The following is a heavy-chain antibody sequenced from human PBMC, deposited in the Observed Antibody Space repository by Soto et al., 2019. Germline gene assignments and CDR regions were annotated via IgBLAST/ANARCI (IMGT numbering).Heavy chain of an antibody. Sequence: SETLSLTCAVSGGSISSSNWWSWVRQPPGKGLEWIGEIYHSGSTNYNPSLKSRVTIPVDTSKNQFSLKLTSVTAADTAVYYCARDKITGLFDYWGQGTLVTVSS. CDR2: IYHSGST. D-gene: IGHD2-8*02. V-gene: IGHV4-4*02. CDR3: ARDKITGLFDY. CDR1: GGSISSSNW. J-gene: IGHJ4*02.